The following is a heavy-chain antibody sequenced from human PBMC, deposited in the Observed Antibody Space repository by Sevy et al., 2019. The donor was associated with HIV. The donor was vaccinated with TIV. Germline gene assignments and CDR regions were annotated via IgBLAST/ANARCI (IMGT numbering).Heavy chain of an antibody. J-gene: IGHJ6*02. CDR3: XXXXXXXXXXGDYGMDV. CDR2: ISSDGVST. Sequence: GGSLRLSCSGSGFSFSNSAMNWVRQTPGKGLKYVSAISSDGVSTYYTDSVRGRFTISRYNSKNTLYLQMSSLRVEDXXXXYXXXXXXXXXXXGDYGMDVWGQGTTVTVSS. V-gene: IGHV3-64D*06. D-gene: IGHD3-16*01. CDR1: GFSFSNSA.